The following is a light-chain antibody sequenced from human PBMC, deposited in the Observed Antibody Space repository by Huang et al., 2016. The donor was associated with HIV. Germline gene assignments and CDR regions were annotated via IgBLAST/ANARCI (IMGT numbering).Light chain of an antibody. V-gene: IGKV3-15*01. Sequence: EIVMTQSPATLSVSPGERATLSCRASQSVSSNLAWYQQKPGQAPRLLIYGASTRATDIPARVSGSGSGTEFTLTISSLQSEDFAVYYCQQYNNWPPKYTFGQGTKLEIK. CDR3: QQYNNWPPKYT. CDR2: GAS. CDR1: QSVSSN. J-gene: IGKJ2*01.